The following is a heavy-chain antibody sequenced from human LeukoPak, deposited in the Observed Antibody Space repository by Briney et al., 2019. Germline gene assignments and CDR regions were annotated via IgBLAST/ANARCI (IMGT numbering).Heavy chain of an antibody. CDR2: ISGSADNT. V-gene: IGHV3-23*01. J-gene: IGHJ4*02. Sequence: LSGGSLRLSCAASGFTFDDYAMSWVRQAPGKGLEWVSAISGSADNTYYADSVKGRFTISRDNSKNTLYLQMNSLRAEDTAVYYCAKGTGYSSGWAFDYWGQGTLVTVSS. CDR3: AKGTGYSSGWAFDY. D-gene: IGHD6-19*01. CDR1: GFTFDDYA.